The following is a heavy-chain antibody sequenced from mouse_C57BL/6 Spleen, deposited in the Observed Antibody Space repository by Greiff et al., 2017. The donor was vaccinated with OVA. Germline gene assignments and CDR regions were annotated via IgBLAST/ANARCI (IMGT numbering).Heavy chain of an antibody. D-gene: IGHD2-2*01. Sequence: VQLQQSGAELMKPGASVKLSCKATGYTFTGYWIEWVKQRPGHGLEWIGEILPGSGSTNYTAKLKGKATFTADTTSNTTYMQLRSLTTEDSAIYNCARKRVTNYYAMDYWGQGTSVTVSS. V-gene: IGHV1-9*01. CDR1: GYTFTGYW. CDR3: ARKRVTNYYAMDY. CDR2: ILPGSGST. J-gene: IGHJ4*01.